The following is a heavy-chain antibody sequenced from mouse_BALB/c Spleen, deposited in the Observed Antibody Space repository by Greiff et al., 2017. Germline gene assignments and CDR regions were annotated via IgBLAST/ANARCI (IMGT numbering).Heavy chain of an antibody. V-gene: IGHV5-17*02. CDR2: ISSGSSTI. J-gene: IGHJ4*01. CDR1: GFTFSSFG. D-gene: IGHD2-1*01. Sequence: DVMLVESGGGLVQPGGSRKLSCAASGFTFSSFGMHWVRQAPEKGLEWVAYISSGSSTIYYADTVKGRFTISRDNPKNTLFLQMTSLRSEDTAMYYCARGHYGNYDAMDYWGQGTSVTVSS. CDR3: ARGHYGNYDAMDY.